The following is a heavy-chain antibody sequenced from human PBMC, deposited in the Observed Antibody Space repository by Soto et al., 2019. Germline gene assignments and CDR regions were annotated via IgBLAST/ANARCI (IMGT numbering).Heavy chain of an antibody. CDR3: ARVWSSSSMVY. CDR1: GYTFSSYG. V-gene: IGHV1-18*04. J-gene: IGHJ4*02. CDR2: IGAYNGNT. D-gene: IGHD6-6*01. Sequence: ASVKVSCKASGYTFSSYGISWARQAPGQGLEWMGWIGAYNGNTNYAQKLQGRVTMTTDTSTSTAYMELSSLRSEDTAVYYCARVWSSSSMVYWGQGTLVTVSS.